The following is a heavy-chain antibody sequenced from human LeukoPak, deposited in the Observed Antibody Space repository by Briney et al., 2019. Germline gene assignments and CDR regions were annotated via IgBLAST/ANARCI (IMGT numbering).Heavy chain of an antibody. J-gene: IGHJ4*02. V-gene: IGHV1-69*04. D-gene: IGHD3-22*01. CDR3: ARDRQDYYDSSGYFDN. CDR1: GGTFSSYT. Sequence: ASVKVSCKASGGTFSSYTISWVRQAPGQGLEWMGRIIPILGIANYAQKFQGRVTITADKSTSTAYMELSSLRSEDTAVFYCARDRQDYYDSSGYFDNWGQGTLVTVSS. CDR2: IIPILGIA.